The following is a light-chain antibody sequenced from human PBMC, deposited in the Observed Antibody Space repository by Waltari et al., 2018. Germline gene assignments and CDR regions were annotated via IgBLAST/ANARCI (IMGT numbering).Light chain of an antibody. V-gene: IGKV3-20*01. CDR2: GAS. CDR3: QEHGHPPYT. Sequence: EIALRQSPDTLSLSPGQRATLSCRASQPVDRNFIVWLQLKPGQAPRLLIYGASTRATGIPDRFSGRGSGTDFTLTINRLEPEDSAVYYCQEHGHPPYTFGQGTKLEIK. J-gene: IGKJ2*01. CDR1: QPVDRNF.